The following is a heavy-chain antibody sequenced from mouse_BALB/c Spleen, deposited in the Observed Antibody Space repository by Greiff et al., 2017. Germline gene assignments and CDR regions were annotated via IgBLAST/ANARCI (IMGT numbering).Heavy chain of an antibody. J-gene: IGHJ2*01. CDR2: ISYSGST. CDR3: AYRSHFDY. CDR1: GYSITSDYA. Sequence: EVKLMESGPGLVKPSQSLSLTCTVTGYSITSDYAWNWIRQFPGNKLEWMGYISYSGSTSYNPSLKSRISITRDTSKNQFFLQLNSVTTEDTATYYCAYRSHFDYWGQGTTRTVSS. D-gene: IGHD2-14*01. V-gene: IGHV3-2*02.